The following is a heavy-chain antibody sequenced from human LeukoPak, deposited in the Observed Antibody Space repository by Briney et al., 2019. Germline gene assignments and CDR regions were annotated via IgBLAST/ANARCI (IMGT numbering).Heavy chain of an antibody. J-gene: IGHJ4*02. Sequence: GSSLRLSCAASGFSFSSYGMHWVRQAPGKGLEWVALISQDGSNKYQADSVKGRFTISRDNSKNTLYLQMNSLRVEDTAVYYCASAWHLGIVVVMLDSWGQGTLVTVSS. V-gene: IGHV3-30*03. CDR3: ASAWHLGIVVVMLDS. CDR2: ISQDGSNK. CDR1: GFSFSSYG. D-gene: IGHD3-22*01.